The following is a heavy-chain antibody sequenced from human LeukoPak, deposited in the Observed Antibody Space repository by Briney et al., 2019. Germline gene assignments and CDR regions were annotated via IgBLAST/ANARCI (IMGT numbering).Heavy chain of an antibody. V-gene: IGHV1-18*01. CDR2: ISAYNGNT. CDR3: ARCSCSSTSCYRFSYYYYYMDV. Sequence: GASVKVSCKASGYTFTSYGISWVRQAPGQGLEWMGWISAYNGNTNYAQKLQGRVTMTTDTSTSTAYMGLRSLRSDDTAVYYCARCSCSSTSCYRFSYYYYYMDVWGKGTTVTVS. D-gene: IGHD2-2*01. CDR1: GYTFTSYG. J-gene: IGHJ6*03.